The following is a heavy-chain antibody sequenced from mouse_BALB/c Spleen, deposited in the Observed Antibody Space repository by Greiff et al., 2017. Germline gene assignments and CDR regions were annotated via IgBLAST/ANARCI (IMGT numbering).Heavy chain of an antibody. D-gene: IGHD1-2*01. CDR3: ARSAPPLPHAMDY. Sequence: QVQLQQSGAELVRPGTSVKVSCKASGYAFTNYLIEWVKQRPGQGLEWIGVINPGSGGTNYNEKFKGKATLTADKSSSTAYMQLSSLTSDDSAVYVCARSAPPLPHAMDYWGQGTSVTVSS. J-gene: IGHJ4*01. CDR2: INPGSGGT. V-gene: IGHV1-54*01. CDR1: GYAFTNYL.